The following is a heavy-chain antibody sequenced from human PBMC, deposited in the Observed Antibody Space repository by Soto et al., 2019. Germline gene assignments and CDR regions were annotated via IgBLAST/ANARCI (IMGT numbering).Heavy chain of an antibody. CDR1: GGTFSSYA. J-gene: IGHJ5*02. CDR3: ARENLVRRFGELSPNWFDP. V-gene: IGHV1-69*06. Sequence: ASVKVSCKASGGTFSSYAISWVRQAPGQGLEWMGGIIPIFGTANYAQKFQGRVTITADKSTSTAYMELSSLRSEDTAVYYCARENLVRRFGELSPNWFDPWGQGTLVTVSS. D-gene: IGHD3-10*01. CDR2: IIPIFGTA.